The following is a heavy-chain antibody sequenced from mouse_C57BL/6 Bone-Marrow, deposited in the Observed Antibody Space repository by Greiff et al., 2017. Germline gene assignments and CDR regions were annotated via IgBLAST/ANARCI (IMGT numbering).Heavy chain of an antibody. CDR2: ICPTSGRT. D-gene: IGHD3-1*01. Sequence: QVQLQQPGAELVKPGASVKMSCKASGYTFTSYWITWVKQRPGQGLEWIGVICPTSGRTNYNENFKSKAILTGDTSYNTAYLQLSSLTAEDTAVYYCARSGPRGRSFDYWGQGTTLTVSS. CDR3: ARSGPRGRSFDY. CDR1: GYTFTSYW. V-gene: IGHV1-55*01. J-gene: IGHJ2*01.